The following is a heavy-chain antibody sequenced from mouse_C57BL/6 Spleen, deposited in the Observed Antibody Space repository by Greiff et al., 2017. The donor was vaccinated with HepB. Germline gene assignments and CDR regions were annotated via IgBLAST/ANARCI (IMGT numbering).Heavy chain of an antibody. V-gene: IGHV1-5*01. Sequence: VQLQQSGTVLARPGASVKMSCKTSGYTFTSYWMHWVKQRPGQGLEWIGAIYPGNSDTSYNQKFTGKSKLTAVTSASTAYMELSSLTNEDSAVYYCTRFGDYDGAYFDYWGQGTTLTVSS. CDR1: GYTFTSYW. CDR2: IYPGNSDT. J-gene: IGHJ2*01. CDR3: TRFGDYDGAYFDY. D-gene: IGHD2-4*01.